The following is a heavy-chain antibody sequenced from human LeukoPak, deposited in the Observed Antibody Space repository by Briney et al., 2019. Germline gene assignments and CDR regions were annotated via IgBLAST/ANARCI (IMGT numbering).Heavy chain of an antibody. CDR1: GYTFTSYG. Sequence: ASVKVSCKASGYTFTSYGISWVRQAPGQGLEWMGWISAYNDNTNYAQKLQGRVTMTTDTSTSTAYMELRSLRSDDTAVYYCASYAAAWGTNWFDPWGQGTLVTVSS. CDR3: ASYAAAWGTNWFDP. V-gene: IGHV1-18*01. D-gene: IGHD6-13*01. J-gene: IGHJ5*02. CDR2: ISAYNDNT.